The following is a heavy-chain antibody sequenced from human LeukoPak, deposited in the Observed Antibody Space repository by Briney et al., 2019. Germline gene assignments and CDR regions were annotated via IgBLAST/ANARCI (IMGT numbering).Heavy chain of an antibody. CDR3: ARARGSVDTAWRRYYYYGMDV. J-gene: IGHJ6*02. CDR1: GFTFSSYG. Sequence: PGGSLRLSCAASGFTFSSYGMHWVRQAPGKGLEWVAVIWYDGSHENFADSVKGRFSISRDKAKSTLYLQMNSLRVEDTAVYYCARARGSVDTAWRRYYYYGMDVWGQGTTVTVSS. D-gene: IGHD5-18*01. CDR2: IWYDGSHE. V-gene: IGHV3-33*08.